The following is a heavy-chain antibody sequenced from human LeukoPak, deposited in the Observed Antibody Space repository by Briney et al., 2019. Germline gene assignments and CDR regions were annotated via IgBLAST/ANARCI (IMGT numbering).Heavy chain of an antibody. CDR1: GGSISSYY. Sequence: PSETLSLTCTVSGGSISSYYWSWIRQPPGKGLEWIGYVYYSGSTNYNPSLKSRVTISVDTSKNQFSLKLSSVTAADTAVYYCARDGRYSGGWYGWFDPWGQGTLVTVSS. CDR3: ARDGRYSGGWYGWFDP. CDR2: VYYSGST. J-gene: IGHJ5*02. D-gene: IGHD6-19*01. V-gene: IGHV4-59*01.